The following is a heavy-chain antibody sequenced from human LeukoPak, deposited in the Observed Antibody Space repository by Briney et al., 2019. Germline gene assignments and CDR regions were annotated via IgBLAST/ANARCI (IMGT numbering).Heavy chain of an antibody. CDR2: VSLSGLT. V-gene: IGHV4-4*02. J-gene: IGHJ4*02. D-gene: IGHD2-8*01. CDR3: SRENGAFSPFGY. CDR1: GGSLTSTNW. Sequence: SETLSLTCGVSGGSLTSTNWWSGVRQPPGRGLEWIGEVSLSGLTNYNPSLSSRIIMALDTSKNHLSLHLTSVTAADTAVYYCSRENGAFSPFGYWGQGYLVTVLS.